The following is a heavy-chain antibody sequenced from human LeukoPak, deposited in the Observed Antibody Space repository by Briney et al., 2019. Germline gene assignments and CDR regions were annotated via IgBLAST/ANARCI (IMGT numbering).Heavy chain of an antibody. D-gene: IGHD5-18*01. CDR1: GFTFSSYE. CDR2: ISSSGSTI. Sequence: QPGGSLRFSCAASGFTFSSYEMNWVRQAPGKGLEWVSYISSSGSTIYYADSVKGRFTISRDNAKNSLYLQMNSLRAEDTAAYYCARGLGTATLDYWGQGTLVTVSS. V-gene: IGHV3-48*03. CDR3: ARGLGTATLDY. J-gene: IGHJ4*02.